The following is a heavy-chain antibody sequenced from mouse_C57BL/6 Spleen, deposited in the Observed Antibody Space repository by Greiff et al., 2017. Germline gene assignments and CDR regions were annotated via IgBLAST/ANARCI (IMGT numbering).Heavy chain of an antibody. CDR2: INPGSGGT. Sequence: QVQLQQSGAELVRPGTSVKVSCKASGYAFTNYLIEWVKQRPGQGLEWIGVINPGSGGTNYNEKFKGKATLTADKSSSTAYMQLSSLTSEDSAVYFCARRGYRYYFDYWGQGTTLTVSS. CDR1: GYAFTNYL. J-gene: IGHJ2*01. D-gene: IGHD3-1*01. V-gene: IGHV1-54*01. CDR3: ARRGYRYYFDY.